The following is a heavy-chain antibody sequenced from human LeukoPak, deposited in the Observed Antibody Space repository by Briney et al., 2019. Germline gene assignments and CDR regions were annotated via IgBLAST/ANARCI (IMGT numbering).Heavy chain of an antibody. CDR1: GFTFSSYA. V-gene: IGHV3-30-3*01. Sequence: GGSLRLSCAASGFTFSSYAMHWVRQAPGKGLEWVAVISYDGSNKYYADSVKGRFTISRDNSKNSLYLQMNSLRAEDTAVYYCARDKIVGATYFDYWGRGILVTVSS. CDR2: ISYDGSNK. J-gene: IGHJ4*02. CDR3: ARDKIVGATYFDY. D-gene: IGHD1-26*01.